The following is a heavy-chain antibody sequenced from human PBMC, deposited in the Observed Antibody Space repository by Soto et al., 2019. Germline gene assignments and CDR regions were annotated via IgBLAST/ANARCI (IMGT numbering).Heavy chain of an antibody. D-gene: IGHD4-17*01. CDR2: ISWNSGQL. CDR1: GFNFENYA. J-gene: IGHJ6*03. CDR3: AKDKSTGEYSYYRYMDV. Sequence: EVLLVESGGGLVQPDRPLRLSCEAAGFNFENYAMHWVRQAPGKGLEWVSAISWNSGQLGYGGSVRGRLTISRDTGKNSLYLEMNSLRPDDTALYFCAKDKSTGEYSYYRYMDVWGRGTTVIVSS. V-gene: IGHV3-9*01.